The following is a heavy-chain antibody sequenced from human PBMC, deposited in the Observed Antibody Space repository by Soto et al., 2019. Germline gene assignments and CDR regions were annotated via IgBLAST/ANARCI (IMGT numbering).Heavy chain of an antibody. J-gene: IGHJ4*02. CDR2: IFPGDSDT. CDR1: GYSFGAYW. Sequence: PGESLKISCQGSGYSFGAYWIGWGRQMPGKGLEWMGIIFPGDSDTRYSPSFQGQVTISVDTSINTAYLQWSSLKASDTAIYFCARGGIIGTPSDYWGQGTQVTVSS. CDR3: ARGGIIGTPSDY. D-gene: IGHD1-7*01. V-gene: IGHV5-51*01.